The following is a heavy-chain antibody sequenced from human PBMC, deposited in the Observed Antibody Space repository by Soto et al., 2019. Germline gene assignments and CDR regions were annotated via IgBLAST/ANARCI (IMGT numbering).Heavy chain of an antibody. J-gene: IGHJ4*02. V-gene: IGHV3-33*01. CDR1: GFNFSSYV. D-gene: IGHD6-19*01. Sequence: QVQLVESGGGVVQPGRSLRLSCAASGFNFSSYVMHWVRQAPGKGLEWVAVIWYDGGNKYYADSVKGRFTISRDNSKNTLYLEMNSLRAEDTAVYYCARDGQWLPRDGLRSSYSFDSWGQGTLVTVSS. CDR2: IWYDGGNK. CDR3: ARDGQWLPRDGLRSSYSFDS.